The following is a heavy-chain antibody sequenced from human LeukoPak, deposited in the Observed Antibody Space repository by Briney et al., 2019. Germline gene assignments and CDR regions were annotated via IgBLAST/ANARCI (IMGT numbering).Heavy chain of an antibody. Sequence: PSETLSLTCTVSGGSISSGSYYWSWIRQPAGKGLEWIGRIYTSGSTNYNPSLKSRVTISVGTSKNQFSLRLSSVTAADTAVYYCARDWGVSARPGYMDVWGKGTTVTVSS. CDR1: GGSISSGSYY. CDR2: IYTSGST. J-gene: IGHJ6*03. D-gene: IGHD6-6*01. CDR3: ARDWGVSARPGYMDV. V-gene: IGHV4-61*02.